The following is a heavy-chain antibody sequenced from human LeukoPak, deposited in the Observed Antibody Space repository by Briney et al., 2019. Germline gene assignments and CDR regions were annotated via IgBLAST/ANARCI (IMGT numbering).Heavy chain of an antibody. V-gene: IGHV3-7*03. CDR1: GFPFSSYS. J-gene: IGHJ4*02. D-gene: IGHD6-13*01. CDR2: IKPDGTTK. CDR3: ARSIPYGTTWYGRSDY. Sequence: PGGSLRLSCAASGFPFSSYSMTWVRQALGKGLEWVANIKPDGTTKFYVDSVKGRFTISRDNALNSLYLQMNSLRAGDTAIYYCARSIPYGTTWYGRSDYWGQGTLVTVSS.